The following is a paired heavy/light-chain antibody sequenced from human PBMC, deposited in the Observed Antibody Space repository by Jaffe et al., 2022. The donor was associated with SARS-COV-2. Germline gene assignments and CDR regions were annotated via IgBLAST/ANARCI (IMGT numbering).Light chain of an antibody. CDR3: QQSYSGKT. CDR2: WTS. CDR1: QSVFHRSNNKNE. Sequence: DIVMTQSPDSLAVSLGERATINCKSSQSVFHRSNNKNEIAWYQQKPGQPPKLLISWTSAREFGVPDRFSGSGSGTDFTLTISSLQAEDVAVYYCQQSYSGKTFGQGTKVEIK. V-gene: IGKV4-1*01. J-gene: IGKJ1*01.
Heavy chain of an antibody. J-gene: IGHJ4*02. Sequence: EVALVESGGGLVQPGGSLKLSCAASGFTFSNDWMTWVRQAPGKGLEWVATINQAGSETFYMGSVEGRFTISRDNGKNSLYLQTNSLRGEDTAVYFCAREVRGGILDYWGQGTPVTVSS. CDR3: AREVRGGILDY. D-gene: IGHD3-10*01. V-gene: IGHV3-7*01. CDR1: GFTFSNDW. CDR2: INQAGSET.